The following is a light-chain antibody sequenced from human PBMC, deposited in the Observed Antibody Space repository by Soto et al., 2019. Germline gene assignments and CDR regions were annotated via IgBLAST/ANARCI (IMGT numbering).Light chain of an antibody. Sequence: DIQMTQSPSSLSASVGDRVTITCRASQSIGRYLNWYQEKPGKAPNVVIFTASSLQSGVPSRFNGSGSGTEFTLTISSLQPDDFATYYCQQYNSYSPGLTWTFGQGTKVDIK. J-gene: IGKJ1*01. CDR1: QSIGRY. CDR3: QQYNSYSPGLTWT. V-gene: IGKV1-39*01. CDR2: TAS.